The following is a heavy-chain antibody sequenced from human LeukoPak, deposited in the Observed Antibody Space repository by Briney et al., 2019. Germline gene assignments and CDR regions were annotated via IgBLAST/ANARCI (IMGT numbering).Heavy chain of an antibody. Sequence: ASVKVSCKVSGYTLTELSMHWVRQAPGKGLEWMGGFDPEDGETIYAQKFQGRVIMTEDTSTDTAYMELSSLRSEDTAVYYCARAPVVPAAIWDNWFDPWGQGTLVTVSS. J-gene: IGHJ5*02. D-gene: IGHD2-2*02. CDR3: ARAPVVPAAIWDNWFDP. CDR2: FDPEDGET. V-gene: IGHV1-24*01. CDR1: GYTLTELS.